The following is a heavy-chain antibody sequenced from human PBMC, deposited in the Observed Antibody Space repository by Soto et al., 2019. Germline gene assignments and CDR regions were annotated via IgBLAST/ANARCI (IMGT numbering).Heavy chain of an antibody. CDR2: IIPIFGTA. CDR1: GGTFSSYA. CDR3: AGGVNPTDAFDI. J-gene: IGHJ3*02. D-gene: IGHD2-21*01. V-gene: IGHV1-69*12. Sequence: QVQLVQSGAEVKKPGSSVKVSCKASGGTFSSYAISWVRQAPGQGLEWMGGIIPIFGTANYAQKFQGRVTITADESTSTAYMELSRLRFKDTAVYYFAGGVNPTDAFDIWGQGKMVPVS.